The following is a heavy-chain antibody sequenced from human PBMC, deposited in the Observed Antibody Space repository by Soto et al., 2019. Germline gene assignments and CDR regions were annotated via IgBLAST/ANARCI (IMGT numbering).Heavy chain of an antibody. V-gene: IGHV1-8*01. CDR1: GYTFTSYD. CDR3: AREYYYDSSGYYYTPHGMDV. D-gene: IGHD3-22*01. Sequence: ASVKVSCEASGYTFTSYDINWVRQATGQGLERMGWMNPNSGNTGYAQKFQGRVTMTRNTSISTAYMELSSLRSEDTAVYYCAREYYYDSSGYYYTPHGMDVWGQGTTVTVSS. CDR2: MNPNSGNT. J-gene: IGHJ6*02.